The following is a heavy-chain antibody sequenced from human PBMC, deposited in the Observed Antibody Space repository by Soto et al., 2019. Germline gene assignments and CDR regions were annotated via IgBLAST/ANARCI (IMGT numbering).Heavy chain of an antibody. CDR2: ISYDGSNK. CDR1: GFTFSSYG. J-gene: IGHJ3*02. Sequence: GGSLRLSCAASGFTFSSYGMHWVRQAPGKGLEWVAVISYDGSNKYYADSEKGRFTISRDNSKNTLYLQMNSLRAEDTAVYYWAKYFFSNTAPAFDIWGQGTMVPVSS. CDR3: AKYFFSNTAPAFDI. D-gene: IGHD3-3*01. V-gene: IGHV3-30*18.